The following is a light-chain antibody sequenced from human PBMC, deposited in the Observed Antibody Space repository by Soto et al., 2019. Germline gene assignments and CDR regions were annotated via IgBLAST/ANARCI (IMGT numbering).Light chain of an antibody. CDR3: QQRSNWPST. CDR2: DAS. J-gene: IGKJ4*01. Sequence: EIVLTQSPVTLSLSPGERATLSCRASQSVSSSLAWYQQKPGQAPRLLIYDASNRATGIPARFSGSGSGTDFTLTISSLEPEDFAVYYGQQRSNWPSTFGGGTKVEIK. CDR1: QSVSSS. V-gene: IGKV3-11*01.